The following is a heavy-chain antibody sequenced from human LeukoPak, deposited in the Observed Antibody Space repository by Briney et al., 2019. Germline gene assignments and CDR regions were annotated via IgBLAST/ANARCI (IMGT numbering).Heavy chain of an antibody. D-gene: IGHD3-10*02. CDR1: GFTFSSYE. V-gene: IGHV3-48*03. Sequence: GGSLRLSCAASGFTFSSYEMNWVRQAPGKGREWGSYISSSGSTIYYADSVKGRFTISRDNAKNSLYLQMNSLRAEDTAVYYCAELGITMIGGVWGKGTTVTISS. CDR3: AELGITMIGGV. J-gene: IGHJ6*04. CDR2: ISSSGSTI.